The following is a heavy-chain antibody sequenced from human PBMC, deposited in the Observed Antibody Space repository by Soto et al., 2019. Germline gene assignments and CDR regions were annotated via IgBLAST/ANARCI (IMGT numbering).Heavy chain of an antibody. CDR3: TRVDPGESSPFDY. V-gene: IGHV1-46*03. J-gene: IGHJ4*02. CDR1: GYIFTSYH. D-gene: IGHD3-10*01. CDR2: INPFDGSR. Sequence: QVQLVQSGAEVKKPGASVKVSCKASGYIFTSYHIHWVRQAPGQGLEWMGLINPFDGSRIYVQSLQSRVTSHRDTSTSTVYMELSSLRSEDTAVYYCTRVDPGESSPFDYWGQGTLVTVSS.